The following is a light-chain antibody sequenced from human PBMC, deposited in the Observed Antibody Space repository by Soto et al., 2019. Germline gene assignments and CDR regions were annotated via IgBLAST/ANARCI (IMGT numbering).Light chain of an antibody. J-gene: IGKJ3*01. CDR1: ENVYINS. Sequence: EIVLTQSPGTLSLSPGEGATLSCRASENVYINSLAWYQQKPGQPPSLLIYGAATRASAVPGRFSGSGSGADFTLTITGLEPEDFAVYYCQQYGTSPLTFGPGTRVD. V-gene: IGKV3-20*01. CDR3: QQYGTSPLT. CDR2: GAA.